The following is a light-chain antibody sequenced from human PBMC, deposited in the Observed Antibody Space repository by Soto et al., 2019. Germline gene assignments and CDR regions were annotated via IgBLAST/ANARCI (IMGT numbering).Light chain of an antibody. J-gene: IGLJ2*01. CDR1: SGDVGGYNY. V-gene: IGLV2-14*03. CDR2: DVT. Sequence: QSALTQPASVSGSPGQSITISCSGTSGDVGGYNYVSWYQHHPGKAPKLIIYDVTYRPSGVSDRFSGSKSGNMASLAISGLQAEDEAAYYCCSYPSGSPLVVFGGGTKLTVL. CDR3: CSYPSGSPLVV.